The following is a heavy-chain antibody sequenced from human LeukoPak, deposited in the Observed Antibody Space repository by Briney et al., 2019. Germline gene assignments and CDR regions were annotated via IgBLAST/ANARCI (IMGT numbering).Heavy chain of an antibody. V-gene: IGHV3-23*01. CDR1: GFTFSSYG. J-gene: IGHJ4*02. CDR2: ISGSGGST. D-gene: IGHD5-18*01. Sequence: GGSLRLSCAASGFTFSSYGMSWVRQAPGKGLEWVSAISGSGGSTYYADSVKGRFTISRDNSKNTLYLQMNSLRAEDTAVYYCAKDREAMATLYYFDYWGQGTVVTVSS. CDR3: AKDREAMATLYYFDY.